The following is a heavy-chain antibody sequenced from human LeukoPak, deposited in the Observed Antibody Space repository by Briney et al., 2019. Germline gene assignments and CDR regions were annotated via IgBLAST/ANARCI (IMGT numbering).Heavy chain of an antibody. CDR3: ARENPGLRGLIDY. D-gene: IGHD4-17*01. V-gene: IGHV3-33*01. CDR1: GFNFRTYG. Sequence: GGSLRLTCAASGFNFRTYGMHWVRQAPGMGLEWVAVIWYDGSNKYYADSVQGRFTISRDNSRNTLNLQMNSLRGEDTAVYYCARENPGLRGLIDYWGQGTLVSVSS. J-gene: IGHJ4*02. CDR2: IWYDGSNK.